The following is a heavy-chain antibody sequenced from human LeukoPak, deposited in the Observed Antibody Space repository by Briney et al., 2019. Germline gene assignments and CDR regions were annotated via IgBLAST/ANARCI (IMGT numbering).Heavy chain of an antibody. CDR3: ARELRRFDY. J-gene: IGHJ4*02. CDR1: GFTFSSYW. CDR2: IKEDGSEK. V-gene: IGHV3-7*01. Sequence: PGGSRLSCAASGFTFSSYWMSWVRQAPGKGLEWVANIKEDGSEKYYVDSVKGRFTISRDNAKNSPYLQMNSLRAEDTAVYYCARELRRFDYWGQGTLVTVSS. D-gene: IGHD4-17*01.